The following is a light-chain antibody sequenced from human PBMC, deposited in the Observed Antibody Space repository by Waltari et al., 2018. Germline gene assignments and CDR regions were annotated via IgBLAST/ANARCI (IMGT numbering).Light chain of an antibody. CDR3: HQYTNFPLT. CDR1: QSISAW. CDR2: DAS. Sequence: DIQMTQSPSTLSASVGDRVPIPCRASQSISAWLAWYQLRPGKAPKLLISDASILERGVPSRFSGSGSGTEFTLTINSLQPDDFATYYCHQYTNFPLTFGGGTTVEIK. J-gene: IGKJ4*01. V-gene: IGKV1-5*01.